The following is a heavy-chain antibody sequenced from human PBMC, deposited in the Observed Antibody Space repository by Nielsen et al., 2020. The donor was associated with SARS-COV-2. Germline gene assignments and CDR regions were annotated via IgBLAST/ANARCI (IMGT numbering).Heavy chain of an antibody. D-gene: IGHD6-13*01. CDR2: INHSGRT. CDR1: GGSISSYY. J-gene: IGHJ4*02. CDR3: ARGLGYSGSWYLY. Sequence: SETLSLTCTVSGGSISSYYWSWIRQPPGKGLEWIGEINHSGRTNYNPSLKSRVTISVDTSKNQFSLKLSSVTAADTAVYYCARGLGYSGSWYLYWGQGTLVTVSS. V-gene: IGHV4-34*01.